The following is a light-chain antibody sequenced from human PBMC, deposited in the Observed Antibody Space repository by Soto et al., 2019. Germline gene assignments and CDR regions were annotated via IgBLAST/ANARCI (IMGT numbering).Light chain of an antibody. CDR2: DAS. CDR3: KQRSNWPPWT. CDR1: QSVSSY. J-gene: IGKJ1*01. Sequence: EIVLTQSPATLSLSPGERATLSCRASQSVSSYLAWYQQKPGQAPRLLIYDASNRATGIPARFSGSGSGTDFTLTISSQEPEDFAVYYCKQRSNWPPWTFGQGTKVEIK. V-gene: IGKV3-11*01.